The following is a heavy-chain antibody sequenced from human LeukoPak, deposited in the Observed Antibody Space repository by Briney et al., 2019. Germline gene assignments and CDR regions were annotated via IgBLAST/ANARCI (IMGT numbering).Heavy chain of an antibody. Sequence: GESLKISCKGSGYSFSDYWIGWVRQMPGKGLEWMGIIYPGDSDTRYSPSFQGQVTISADKSISTAYLQWSSLKASDTAIYYCARQEYSSASYYYYMDVWGKGTTVTVSS. CDR2: IYPGDSDT. CDR1: GYSFSDYW. J-gene: IGHJ6*03. D-gene: IGHD6-6*01. CDR3: ARQEYSSASYYYYMDV. V-gene: IGHV5-51*01.